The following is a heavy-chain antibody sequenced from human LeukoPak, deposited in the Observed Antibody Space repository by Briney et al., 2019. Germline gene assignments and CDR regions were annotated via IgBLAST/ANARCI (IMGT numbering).Heavy chain of an antibody. J-gene: IGHJ3*02. CDR1: GFTFSDYY. Sequence: PGGSLRLSCAASGFTFSDYYMSWIRQAPGKGLEWVSYISSSGSTIYYADSVKGRFTISRDNAKNSLYLQMNSLRAEDTAVYYCARSTYYYDSSGPSHAFDIWDQGTMVTVSS. CDR2: ISSSGSTI. D-gene: IGHD3-22*01. V-gene: IGHV3-11*01. CDR3: ARSTYYYDSSGPSHAFDI.